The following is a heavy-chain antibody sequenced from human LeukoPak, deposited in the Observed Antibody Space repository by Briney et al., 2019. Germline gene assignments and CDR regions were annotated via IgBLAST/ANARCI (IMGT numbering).Heavy chain of an antibody. Sequence: PGGSLRLSCAASGFTFSNVWMSWVRQAPGKGLEWVGRIKSKNDGGTTDYAAPVKGRFTISRDDSKNTLNLQMNSLKTEDTAVYYCTPSIAVAGSLDCWGQGTLVTVSS. J-gene: IGHJ4*02. CDR1: GFTFSNVW. D-gene: IGHD6-19*01. CDR2: IKSKNDGGTT. V-gene: IGHV3-15*01. CDR3: TPSIAVAGSLDC.